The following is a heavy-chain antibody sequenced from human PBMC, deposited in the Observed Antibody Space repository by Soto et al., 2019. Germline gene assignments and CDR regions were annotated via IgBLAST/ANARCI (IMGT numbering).Heavy chain of an antibody. Sequence: GGSLRLSCAASGFTFSTYGMHWVRQAPGKGLEWVAVISYDGSNNFYADSVKGRFTISRDNSKNTLYLQMNSLRAEDTAVYYCARDLAYYYDSSGYTFDYWGQGTLVTVSS. CDR3: ARDLAYYYDSSGYTFDY. J-gene: IGHJ4*02. CDR1: GFTFSTYG. D-gene: IGHD3-22*01. V-gene: IGHV3-30*03. CDR2: ISYDGSNN.